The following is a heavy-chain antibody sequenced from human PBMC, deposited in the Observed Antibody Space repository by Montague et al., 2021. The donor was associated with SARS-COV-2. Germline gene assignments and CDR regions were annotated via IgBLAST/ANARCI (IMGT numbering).Heavy chain of an antibody. V-gene: IGHV4-39*01. CDR1: GDSISTSQYY. D-gene: IGHD5-12*01. J-gene: IGHJ6*02. CDR2: IYYSGST. CDR3: ASLNIVARTDYYYGTYV. Sequence: SETLSLTCTVSGDSISTSQYYWGWIRQPPGKGLEWIGTIYYSGSTYYNPSLKSRVTISEDTSKNQFSLRLSSVTAADTAVYYCASLNIVARTDYYYGTYVWGRGTTVTVSS.